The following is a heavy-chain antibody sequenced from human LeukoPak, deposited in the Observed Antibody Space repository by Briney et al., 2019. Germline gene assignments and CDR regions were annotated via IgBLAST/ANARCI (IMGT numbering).Heavy chain of an antibody. D-gene: IGHD3-9*01. CDR2: IKQDGSEK. CDR3: ARDLSGRLVPYYFDY. V-gene: IGHV3-7*03. Sequence: GSLRLSCAASGFTFSSYWMSWVRQAPGKGLEWVANIKQDGSEKYYVDSVKGRFTISRDNAKNSLYLQMNSLRAEDTAVYYCARDLSGRLVPYYFDYWGQGTLVTVSS. CDR1: GFTFSSYW. J-gene: IGHJ4*02.